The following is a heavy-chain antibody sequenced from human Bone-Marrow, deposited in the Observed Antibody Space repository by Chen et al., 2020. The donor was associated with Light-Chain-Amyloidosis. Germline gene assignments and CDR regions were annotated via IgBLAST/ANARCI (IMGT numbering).Heavy chain of an antibody. J-gene: IGHJ4*02. Sequence: QVQLQQWGAGLLKPSETLSLTCAVYGGSFSGYYWSWIRQPPGKGLEWIGEINHSGSTNYNPSLKIRVTISVDTSKNQFSLKLSSVTAADTAVYYCARGPSRITIFGVVITRGYFDYWGQGTLVTVSS. CDR3: ARGPSRITIFGVVITRGYFDY. CDR1: GGSFSGYY. CDR2: INHSGST. V-gene: IGHV4-34*01. D-gene: IGHD3-3*01.